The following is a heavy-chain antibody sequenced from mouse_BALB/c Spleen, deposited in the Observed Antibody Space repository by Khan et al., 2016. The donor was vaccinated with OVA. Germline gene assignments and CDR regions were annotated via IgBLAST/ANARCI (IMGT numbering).Heavy chain of an antibody. Sequence: EVQLVESGPGLVKPSQSLSLTCTVTGYSITRDYAWNWIRQFPGNKLEWMGYISNSGSTSYNPSLKRRISITRDTSNNQFFLQLTSLTTEDTATYCRTGELRLYCAKDNRGQGTSGTVSS. J-gene: IGHJ4*01. CDR3: TGELRLYCAKDN. CDR2: ISNSGST. D-gene: IGHD4-1*01. V-gene: IGHV3-2*02. CDR1: GYSITRDYA.